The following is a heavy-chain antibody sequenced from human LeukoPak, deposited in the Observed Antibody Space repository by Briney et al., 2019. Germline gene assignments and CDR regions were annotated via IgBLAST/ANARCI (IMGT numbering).Heavy chain of an antibody. CDR2: IKFDGGNK. J-gene: IGHJ4*02. V-gene: IGHV3-30*02. CDR1: GFTFSTSA. Sequence: GRSLRLSCAASGFTFSTSAMHWVRQAPGKGLEWVAFIKFDGGNKYYADSVKGRFTISRDNSKNTLYLQMNTLRPEDTTVYYCAGGDSYGFASWGQGTLVTVSS. D-gene: IGHD5-18*01. CDR3: AGGDSYGFAS.